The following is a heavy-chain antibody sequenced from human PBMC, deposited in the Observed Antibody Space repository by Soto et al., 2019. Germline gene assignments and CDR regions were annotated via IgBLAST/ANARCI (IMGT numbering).Heavy chain of an antibody. Sequence: GGSLILSCAASGFIFSSYGMHWVRQAPGKGLEWVAAIWYDGSNKYYADSVKGRFTISRDNSKNTMYLQMNSLRADDTAVYYCARDQTTGDWFDAWGQGTLVTVSS. V-gene: IGHV3-33*01. D-gene: IGHD4-17*01. J-gene: IGHJ5*02. CDR2: IWYDGSNK. CDR3: ARDQTTGDWFDA. CDR1: GFIFSSYG.